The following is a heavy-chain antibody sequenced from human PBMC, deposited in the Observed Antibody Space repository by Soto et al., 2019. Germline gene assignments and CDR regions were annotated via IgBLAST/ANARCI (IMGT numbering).Heavy chain of an antibody. CDR3: ARTAGATTLYYYGMDV. J-gene: IGHJ6*02. D-gene: IGHD1-26*01. CDR1: GYTFTSYG. CDR2: ISAYNGNT. Sequence: GASVKVSCKASGYTFTSYGIGWVRQAPGQGLEWMGWISAYNGNTNYAQKLQGRVTMTTDTSTSTAYMELRSLRSDDTAVYYCARTAGATTLYYYGMDVWGQGTTVTVSS. V-gene: IGHV1-18*01.